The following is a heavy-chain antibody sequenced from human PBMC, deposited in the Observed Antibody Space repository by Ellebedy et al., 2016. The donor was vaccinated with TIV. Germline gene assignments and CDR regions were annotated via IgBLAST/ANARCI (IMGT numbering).Heavy chain of an antibody. Sequence: GGSLRLSXEASGFTFHAYWMHWVRQAPGKGLLWVSRLNSDGTDTSYADSVKGRFTISRDNAKNTLYLQMNSLRAEDTAVYYCARGIPAMVADGEAFDIWGQGALVTVSS. J-gene: IGHJ3*02. D-gene: IGHD2-15*01. CDR1: GFTFHAYW. CDR3: ARGIPAMVADGEAFDI. CDR2: LNSDGTDT. V-gene: IGHV3-74*01.